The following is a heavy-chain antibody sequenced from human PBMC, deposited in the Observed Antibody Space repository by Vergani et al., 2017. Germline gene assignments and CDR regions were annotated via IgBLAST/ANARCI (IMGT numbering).Heavy chain of an antibody. CDR3: ARVDCRATGYFDY. J-gene: IGHJ4*02. CDR1: GYTFTSYG. CDR2: ISAYNGNT. V-gene: IGHV1-18*01. Sequence: QVQLVPSGAEVKTPGASVKVSCTASGYTFTSYGIRWVRQAPGQGLEWMGWISAYNGNTNYAQKHQGRVTKTTDTSTSTAYMELRGLRSDDTAVYYCARVDCRATGYFDYGGQGTLVTVSS. D-gene: IGHD2-15*01.